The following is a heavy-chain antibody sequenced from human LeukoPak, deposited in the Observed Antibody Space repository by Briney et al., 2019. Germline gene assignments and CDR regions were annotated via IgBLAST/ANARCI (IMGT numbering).Heavy chain of an antibody. CDR3: ARRSDGYNYVDY. CDR1: GYTFTSYY. CDR2: INPSGGST. Sequence: GASVKGSCKASGYTFTSYYMHWVRQAPGQGLEWMGIINPSGGSTSYAQKFQGRVTMTRDTSTSTVYMELSSLRSEETAVYYCARRSDGYNYVDYWGQGTLVTVSS. V-gene: IGHV1-46*01. J-gene: IGHJ4*02. D-gene: IGHD5-24*01.